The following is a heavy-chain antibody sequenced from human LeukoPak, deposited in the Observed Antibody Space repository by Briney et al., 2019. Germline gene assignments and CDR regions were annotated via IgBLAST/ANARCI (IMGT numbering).Heavy chain of an antibody. D-gene: IGHD2-2*01. J-gene: IGHJ4*02. Sequence: ASVKVSCKASGYTFTGYYMHWVRQAPGQGLEWMAWINPNSGGTYYAQNFHDRITMTRDTTISTAYMELSRLRSDDTAIYYCARANALYCSSTSCLFDYWGQGTLVTVSS. V-gene: IGHV1-2*02. CDR3: ARANALYCSSTSCLFDY. CDR1: GYTFTGYY. CDR2: INPNSGGT.